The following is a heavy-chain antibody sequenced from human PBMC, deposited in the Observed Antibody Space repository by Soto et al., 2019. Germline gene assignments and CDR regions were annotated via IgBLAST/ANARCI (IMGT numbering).Heavy chain of an antibody. V-gene: IGHV1-2*04. Sequence: ASVKVSCKASGYTFTGYYMHWVRQAPGQGLEWMGWINPNSGGTNYAQKFQGWVTMTRDTSISTAYMELSRLRSDDTAVYYCARGRVNWNYAFDIWGQGTMVTVSS. J-gene: IGHJ3*02. CDR2: INPNSGGT. CDR1: GYTFTGYY. CDR3: ARGRVNWNYAFDI. D-gene: IGHD1-7*01.